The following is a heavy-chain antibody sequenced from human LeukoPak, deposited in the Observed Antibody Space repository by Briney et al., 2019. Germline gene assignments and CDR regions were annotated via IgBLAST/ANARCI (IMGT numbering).Heavy chain of an antibody. CDR1: GFTFSSYS. D-gene: IGHD2-2*01. CDR3: ARDGMHCSSTSCYWGDKYYYYGMDV. Sequence: PGGSLRLSCAASGFTFSSYSMNWVRQAPGKGLEWVSSISSSSSYIYYADSVKGRFTISRDNAKNSLYLQMNSLRAEDTAVYYCARDGMHCSSTSCYWGDKYYYYGMDVWGKGTTVTVSS. CDR2: ISSSSSYI. V-gene: IGHV3-21*01. J-gene: IGHJ6*04.